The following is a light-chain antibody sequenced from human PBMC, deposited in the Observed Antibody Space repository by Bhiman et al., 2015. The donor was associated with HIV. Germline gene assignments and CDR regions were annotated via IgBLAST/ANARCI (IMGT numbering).Light chain of an antibody. CDR2: FDH. Sequence: YVVTQPPSVSVAPGDTATITCVGDDIGSKGVHWHQQKPGQAPVLLIYFDHQRPSGIPERFSGSNSGNTATLTISGTQAMDEADYYCQAWDSSTARVFGTGTRVTVL. CDR3: QAWDSSTARV. V-gene: IGLV3-1*01. CDR1: DIGSKG. J-gene: IGLJ1*01.